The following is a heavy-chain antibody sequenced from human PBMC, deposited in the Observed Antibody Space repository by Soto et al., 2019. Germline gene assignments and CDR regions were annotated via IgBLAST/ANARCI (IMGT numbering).Heavy chain of an antibody. V-gene: IGHV4-38-2*01. D-gene: IGHD3-16*01. J-gene: IGHJ4*02. CDR3: ARVWKEAGNAY. CDR1: CCDTSSDYY. Sequence: SETLSLTCGVACCDTSSDYYRGWLCQSPGKGLEWIGSIHHGGNALYNPSLKGRVTISTDTSKNKLSLKVSSVTADDTATYYRARVWKEAGNAYWGEGILVT. CDR2: IHHGGNA.